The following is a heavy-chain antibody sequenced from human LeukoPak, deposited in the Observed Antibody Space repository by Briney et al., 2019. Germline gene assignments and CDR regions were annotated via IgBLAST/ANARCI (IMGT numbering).Heavy chain of an antibody. J-gene: IGHJ5*02. Sequence: SETLSLTCAVYGGSFSGYYWSWIRQPPGKGLEWIGEINHSGSTNYNPSLKSRVTISVDTSKNQFSLKLSSVTAAGTAVYYCARGLPSNFRGQRWFDPWGQGTLVTVSS. V-gene: IGHV4-34*01. CDR3: ARGLPSNFRGQRWFDP. CDR1: GGSFSGYY. CDR2: INHSGST. D-gene: IGHD1-26*01.